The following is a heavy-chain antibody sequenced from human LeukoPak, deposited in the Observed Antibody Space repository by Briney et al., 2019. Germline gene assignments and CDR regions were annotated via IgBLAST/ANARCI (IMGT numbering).Heavy chain of an antibody. CDR3: AREGGPYRPLDY. CDR2: IHYRGGT. V-gene: IGHV4-4*02. Sequence: SETLSLTCAVSGGSISNENWWSWVRQPPGKGLEWIGEIHYRGGTNYNPSLRSRVTISVDTSKNQFSLKMTSVTAADTAVYYCAREGGPYRPLDYSGQGTLVTVAS. CDR1: GGSISNENW. J-gene: IGHJ4*02.